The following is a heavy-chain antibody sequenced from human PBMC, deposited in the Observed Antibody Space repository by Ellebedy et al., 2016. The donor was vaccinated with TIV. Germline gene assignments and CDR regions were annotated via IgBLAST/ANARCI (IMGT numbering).Heavy chain of an antibody. J-gene: IGHJ4*02. CDR1: GYTFSSYF. D-gene: IGHD6-19*01. Sequence: AASVKVSCKASGYTFSSYFVHWVRQAPGQGPEWMGIINPSGCSTTYAQNLQGRVTMTRDTSTTTVYMEVSSLRSEDTAVYYCARARSSGWLHTPDYWGQGTLVIVSS. V-gene: IGHV1-46*04. CDR2: INPSGCST. CDR3: ARARSSGWLHTPDY.